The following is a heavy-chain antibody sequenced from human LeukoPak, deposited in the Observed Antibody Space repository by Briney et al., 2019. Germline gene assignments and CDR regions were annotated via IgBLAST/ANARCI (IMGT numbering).Heavy chain of an antibody. J-gene: IGHJ4*02. CDR1: GGSISSYY. CDR2: ISSSGST. V-gene: IGHV4-59*01. D-gene: IGHD2-2*01. Sequence: SETLSRTCTVSGGSISSYYWSWIRQPPGKGLEWIGYISSSGSTNYNPSLESRVTISGDTSKNQFSLKLTSVTAADTALYYCARGRGYCSSTSCANFDYWGQGSLVTVSS. CDR3: ARGRGYCSSTSCANFDY.